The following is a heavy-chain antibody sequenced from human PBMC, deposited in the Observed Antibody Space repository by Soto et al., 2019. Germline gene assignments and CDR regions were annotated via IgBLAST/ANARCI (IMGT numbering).Heavy chain of an antibody. CDR3: TRVQF. J-gene: IGHJ4*02. Sequence: GGSLRLSCVGSGFTSRGFWMGWVRQAPGKGLEWVANIKEDATQKNYVDSVRGRFTISRDTATISLYLQMNSLRAEDTAVYYCTRVQFWGQGTLVTVSS. CDR2: IKEDATQK. CDR1: GFTSRGFW. V-gene: IGHV3-7*05.